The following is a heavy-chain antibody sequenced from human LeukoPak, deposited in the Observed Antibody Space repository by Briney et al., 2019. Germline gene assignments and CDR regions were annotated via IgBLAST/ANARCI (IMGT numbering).Heavy chain of an antibody. D-gene: IGHD4/OR15-4a*01. CDR1: GLTFSSYW. J-gene: IGHJ4*02. CDR3: ARRAGAYSHPYDY. CDR2: INQDGSEK. Sequence: GGSLRLSCEASGLTFSSYWMNWVRQAPGKGLEWVANINQDGSEKYYVDSVKGRFTISRDNAKNSLYLQMNSLRAEDTAVYYCARRAGAYSHPYDYWGQGTLVTVSS. V-gene: IGHV3-7*03.